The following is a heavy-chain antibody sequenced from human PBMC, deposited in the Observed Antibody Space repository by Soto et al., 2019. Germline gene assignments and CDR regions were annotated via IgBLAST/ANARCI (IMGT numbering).Heavy chain of an antibody. CDR1: GFTFSSYG. V-gene: IGHV3-33*01. Sequence: QVQLVESGGGVVQPGRSLRLSCAASGFTFSSYGMHWVRQAPGKGLEWVAVIWYDGSNKYYADSVKGRFTISRDNSKNTLYLKMNSLRAEDTAVYYCARDGYWSGGSCYSVPVFDYWGQGTLVTVSS. CDR3: ARDGYWSGGSCYSVPVFDY. D-gene: IGHD2-15*01. J-gene: IGHJ4*02. CDR2: IWYDGSNK.